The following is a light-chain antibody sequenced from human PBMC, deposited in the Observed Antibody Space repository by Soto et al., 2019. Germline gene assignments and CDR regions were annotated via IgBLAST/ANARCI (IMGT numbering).Light chain of an antibody. CDR3: AAWDDHLSGLYL. CDR2: RNS. J-gene: IGLJ1*01. V-gene: IGLV1-47*01. CDR1: ASTIGRNY. Sequence: QSVLTQSPSASGTPGQRVTISCSGSASTIGRNYVYWYQQLPGTAPKLLIYRNSQRPSGVPDRFSGSKSGTSASLAISGLRSEDEADYYCAAWDDHLSGLYLFGAGPKVTVL.